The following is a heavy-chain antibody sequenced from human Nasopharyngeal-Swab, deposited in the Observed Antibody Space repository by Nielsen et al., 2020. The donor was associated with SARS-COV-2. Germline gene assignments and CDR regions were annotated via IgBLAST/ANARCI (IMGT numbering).Heavy chain of an antibody. Sequence: GESLKISCAASGFTFRSYAMGWVRQAPGKGLEWVSSISSSSSYIYYADSVKGRFTISRDNAKNSLYLQMNSLRAEDTAVYYCARDGLDYDFWSAYFMDVWGQGTTVTVSS. V-gene: IGHV3-21*01. CDR3: ARDGLDYDFWSAYFMDV. D-gene: IGHD3-3*01. CDR1: GFTFRSYA. CDR2: ISSSSSYI. J-gene: IGHJ6*02.